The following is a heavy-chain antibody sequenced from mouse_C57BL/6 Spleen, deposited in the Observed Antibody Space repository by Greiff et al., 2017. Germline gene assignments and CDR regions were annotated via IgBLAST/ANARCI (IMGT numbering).Heavy chain of an antibody. CDR2: INPNNGGT. V-gene: IGHV1-26*01. J-gene: IGHJ2*01. CDR3: ARKGDYFDY. Sequence: EVQLQQSGPELVKPGASVKISCKASGYTFTDYYMNWVKQSHGKSLEWIGDINPNNGGTSYNQKFKGKATLTVDKSSSTAYMELRSLTSEDSAVYYCARKGDYFDYWGQDTTLTVSA. CDR1: GYTFTDYY.